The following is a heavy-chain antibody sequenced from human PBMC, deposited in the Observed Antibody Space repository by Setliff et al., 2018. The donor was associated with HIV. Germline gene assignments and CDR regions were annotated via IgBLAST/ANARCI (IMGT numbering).Heavy chain of an antibody. CDR2: IDASGST. Sequence: LSLTCVLYGGSLTNYYWTWIRQPAGKGLEWIGQIDASGSTNYNPSLKSRVTIAVDTSKNHFSLKLRSVTAADTAVYYCARENGRTNYYYYYGMDVWGQGTTVTVSS. V-gene: IGHV4-4*07. J-gene: IGHJ6*02. CDR3: ARENGRTNYYYYYGMDV. CDR1: GGSLTNYY.